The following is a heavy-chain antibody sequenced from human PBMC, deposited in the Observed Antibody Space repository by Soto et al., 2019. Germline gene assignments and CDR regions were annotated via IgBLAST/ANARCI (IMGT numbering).Heavy chain of an antibody. J-gene: IGHJ5*02. CDR3: ARPRTPYCSSTSCHRNWFDP. D-gene: IGHD2-2*01. CDR1: GGSISSSSYY. Sequence: SETLSLTCTVSGGSISSSSYYWGWIRQPPGKGLEWIGSIYYSGSTYYNPSLKSRVTISVDTSKNQFSLKLSSVTAADTAVYYCARPRTPYCSSTSCHRNWFDPWGQGTLVTVS. V-gene: IGHV4-39*01. CDR2: IYYSGST.